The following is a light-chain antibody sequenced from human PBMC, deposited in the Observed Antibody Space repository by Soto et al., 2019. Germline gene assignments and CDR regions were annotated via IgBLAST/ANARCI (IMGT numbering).Light chain of an antibody. J-gene: IGKJ2*01. CDR1: QNIKQF. CDR3: LQYDNLPYA. V-gene: IGKV1-33*01. CDR2: DAS. Sequence: DIQITQSASALSASEVDRVTITCQASQNIKQFLSLYQVTPGKALEILIYDASKVKRDVPPRFSANGFAIYYTVTITTLQPEDVETDYCLQYDNLPYAFGQGTKLES.